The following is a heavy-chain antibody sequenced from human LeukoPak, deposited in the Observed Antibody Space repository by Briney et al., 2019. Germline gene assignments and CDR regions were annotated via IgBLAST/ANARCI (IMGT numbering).Heavy chain of an antibody. D-gene: IGHD3-22*01. CDR1: GYTFTGYY. J-gene: IGHJ4*02. CDR2: INPNSGGT. Sequence: VASVKVPCKASGYTFTGYYMHWVRQAPGQGLEWMGWINPNSGGTNYAQKFQGRVTMTRDTSISTAYMELSRLRSDDTAVYYCAREKWLLASDYWGQGTLVTVSS. V-gene: IGHV1-2*02. CDR3: AREKWLLASDY.